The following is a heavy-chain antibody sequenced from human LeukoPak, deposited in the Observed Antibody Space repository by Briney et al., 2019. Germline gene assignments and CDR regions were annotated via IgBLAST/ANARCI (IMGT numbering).Heavy chain of an antibody. CDR1: GYTFTGYY. V-gene: IGHV1-2*02. CDR2: INPNSGGT. Sequence: ASVKVSCKASGYTFTGYYMHWVRQAPGQGLEWMGWINPNSGGTNYAQKFQGRVTMTRDTSIRTAYMELSRLRSDDTAVYYCARVDLGYCRGGSCYGQYNWFDPWGQGTLVTVSS. J-gene: IGHJ5*02. CDR3: ARVDLGYCRGGSCYGQYNWFDP. D-gene: IGHD2-15*01.